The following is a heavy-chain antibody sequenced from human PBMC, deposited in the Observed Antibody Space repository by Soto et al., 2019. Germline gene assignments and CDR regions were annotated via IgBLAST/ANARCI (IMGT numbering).Heavy chain of an antibody. V-gene: IGHV5-51*01. Sequence: GESLKLSCKGSGYSFTSYWIGWVRQMPVKVLALMGIIYPGDSDTRYSPSFQGQVTISADKSISTAYLQWSSLKASDTAMYYCARRLTYYYDSSGPDRGYYFDYWGQGTLVTVSS. D-gene: IGHD3-22*01. CDR3: ARRLTYYYDSSGPDRGYYFDY. CDR1: GYSFTSYW. CDR2: IYPGDSDT. J-gene: IGHJ4*02.